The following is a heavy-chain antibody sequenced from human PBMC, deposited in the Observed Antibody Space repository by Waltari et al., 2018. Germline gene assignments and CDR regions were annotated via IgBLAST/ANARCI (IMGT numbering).Heavy chain of an antibody. J-gene: IGHJ4*02. V-gene: IGHV3-74*01. Sequence: EVHLVESGGGLVRPGGSLRLSCAASGLTFSSFWLHWVRQAPGKGPQWGARRRGDGSGTHYADSVRGRFTISRDNANNMVYLQMNSLSDDDTATYFCARASISRDTGNTFDSWGQGNLVTVSS. CDR3: ARASISRDTGNTFDS. CDR1: GLTFSSFW. CDR2: RRGDGSGT. D-gene: IGHD5-18*01.